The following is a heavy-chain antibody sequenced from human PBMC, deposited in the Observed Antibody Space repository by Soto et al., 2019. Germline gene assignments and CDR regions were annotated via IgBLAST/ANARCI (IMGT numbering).Heavy chain of an antibody. V-gene: IGHV3-23*01. J-gene: IGHJ6*02. CDR2: PSGRGGGT. CDR1: RCTLSSYA. D-gene: IGHD3-3*01. Sequence: CMRRSCSACRCTLSSYAMSEGRQAPGPGLEWVSAPSGRGGGTSYGDSVKSRLTSSRDNSKNTLYLRMNSLRAEDTAVSYCAKDPITMFGVAPPASYYYGMDVWGQGTTVTGSS. CDR3: AKDPITMFGVAPPASYYYGMDV.